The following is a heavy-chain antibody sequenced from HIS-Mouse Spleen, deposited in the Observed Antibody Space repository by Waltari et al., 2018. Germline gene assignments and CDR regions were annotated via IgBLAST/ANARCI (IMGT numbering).Heavy chain of an antibody. CDR2: IYPSGSN. Sequence: QVQLQESGPGLVKPSETLSLTCIVSGYSISSGYYWGWIRQPPGKGLEWIGRIYPSGSNNYNPSLKSGVTISVETSKTQFSLKLSSVTAADTAVYYCARVKVATIFDYWGQGTLVTVSS. CDR3: ARVKVATIFDY. D-gene: IGHD5-12*01. CDR1: GYSISSGYY. J-gene: IGHJ4*02. V-gene: IGHV4-38-2*02.